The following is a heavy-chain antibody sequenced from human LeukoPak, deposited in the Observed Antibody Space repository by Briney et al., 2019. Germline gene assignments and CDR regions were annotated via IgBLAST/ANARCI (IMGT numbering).Heavy chain of an antibody. J-gene: IGHJ5*02. CDR2: ITPIIGTA. D-gene: IGHD4-17*01. CDR1: GGTFNRYA. Sequence: ASVKVSCTTSGGTFNRYAVTWVRQAPGQGLEWMGGITPIIGTANYAQKFQGRVTITTDESTDTAYMELTSLTSEDTAVYYCASGKYGLRGWFDPWGQGTLVTVSP. V-gene: IGHV1-69*05. CDR3: ASGKYGLRGWFDP.